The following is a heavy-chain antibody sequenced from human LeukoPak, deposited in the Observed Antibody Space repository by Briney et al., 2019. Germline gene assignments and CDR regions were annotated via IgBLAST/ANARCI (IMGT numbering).Heavy chain of an antibody. CDR1: GGSINTPNYY. CDR3: ANPTGAWRAFDI. Sequence: SETLSLTCTVSGGSINTPNYYWGWIRQTPGRGLEWIGNIFYSGGTYYSPSLTSRVTISLDTSRNQFSLKLSSVTAEDTAVYYCANPTGAWRAFDIWGQGTMVTVSS. D-gene: IGHD7-27*01. V-gene: IGHV4-39*07. J-gene: IGHJ3*02. CDR2: IFYSGGT.